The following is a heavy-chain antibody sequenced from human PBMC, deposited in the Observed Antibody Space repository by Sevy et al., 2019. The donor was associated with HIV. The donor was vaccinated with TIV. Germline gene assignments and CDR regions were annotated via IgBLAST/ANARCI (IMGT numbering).Heavy chain of an antibody. J-gene: IGHJ2*01. CDR2: IKGKTDGGIT. CDR3: TTKSDFWSGYQYFDL. Sequence: GGSLRLSCAASGLTFSNAWMTWVRQAPGEGLEWVGRIKGKTDGGITDYAAPVKGRFTISRDDSKNTLYLQMNSLKTEDTAVYYCTTKSDFWSGYQYFDLWGRGTLVTVSS. V-gene: IGHV3-15*01. D-gene: IGHD3-3*01. CDR1: GLTFSNAW.